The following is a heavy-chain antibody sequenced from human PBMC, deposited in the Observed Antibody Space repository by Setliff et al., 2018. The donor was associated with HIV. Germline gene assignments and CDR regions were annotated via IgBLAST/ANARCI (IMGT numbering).Heavy chain of an antibody. J-gene: IGHJ3*02. D-gene: IGHD2-2*01. CDR2: IYPGDSDT. CDR3: ARRGYCSSTSCPDAFDI. Sequence: PGESLKISCKGSGYSFTSYWIGWVRQMPGKGLEWMGIIYPGDSDTRYSPSFQGQVTISAAKSISTAYLQWSSLKASDTAMYYCARRGYCSSTSCPDAFDIWGQGTMGTVSS. V-gene: IGHV5-51*01. CDR1: GYSFTSYW.